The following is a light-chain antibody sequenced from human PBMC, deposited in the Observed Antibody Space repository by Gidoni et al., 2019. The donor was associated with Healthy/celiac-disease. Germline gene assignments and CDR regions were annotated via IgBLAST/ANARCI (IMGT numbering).Light chain of an antibody. CDR2: HAS. CDR3: LQFNNYPPT. Sequence: AIHCTQSPSALAASVGDRVTITCRASQGISSALAGYQQKPGKAPKLLIYHASSLQSGVPSRFSGSGSGTDFTLNISSLQPEDFATYYCLQFNNYPPTFGQGTRL. V-gene: IGKV1D-13*01. CDR1: QGISSA. J-gene: IGKJ5*01.